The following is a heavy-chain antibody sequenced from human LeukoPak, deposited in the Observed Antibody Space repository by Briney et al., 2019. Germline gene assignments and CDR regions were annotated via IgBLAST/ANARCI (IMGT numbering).Heavy chain of an antibody. CDR3: ARDGNSYGYKY. CDR2: IYSGGST. V-gene: IGHV3-53*01. Sequence: SGGSLRLSCAASGFTVSSNYMSWVRQAPGKGLEWVSVIYSGGSTYYADSVKGRFTISRDNSKNTLYLQMNSLRAEDTAVYYCARDGNSYGYKYWGQGTLVTVSS. J-gene: IGHJ4*02. D-gene: IGHD5-18*01. CDR1: GFTVSSNY.